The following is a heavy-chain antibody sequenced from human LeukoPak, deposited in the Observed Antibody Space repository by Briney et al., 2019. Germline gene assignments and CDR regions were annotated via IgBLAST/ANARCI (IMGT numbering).Heavy chain of an antibody. Sequence: ASVKVSCKASGYTFSDYYIHWVRQAPGQGLEWMGWINAFIGDINYAQKLQGRVTMTTDTSSSTAYMELRRLRSDDTAVYYCARPTRLTIVVDWGQGTLVTVSS. CDR3: ARPTRLTIVVD. V-gene: IGHV1-2*02. D-gene: IGHD2-2*01. CDR2: INAFIGDI. J-gene: IGHJ4*02. CDR1: GYTFSDYY.